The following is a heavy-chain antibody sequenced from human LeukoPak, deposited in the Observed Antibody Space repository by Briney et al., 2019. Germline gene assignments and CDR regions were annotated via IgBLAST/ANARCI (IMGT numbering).Heavy chain of an antibody. CDR3: ARDAGYSSSWYSDAFDI. CDR2: IYTSGST. CDR1: GGSISSYY. V-gene: IGHV4-4*07. Sequence: SETLSLTCTVSGGSISSYYWSWIRQPAGKGLEWIGRIYTSGSTNYNPSLKSRVTMSVDTSKNQFSLKLSSVTAADTAVYYCARDAGYSSSWYSDAFDIWGQGTMVTVSS. D-gene: IGHD6-13*01. J-gene: IGHJ3*02.